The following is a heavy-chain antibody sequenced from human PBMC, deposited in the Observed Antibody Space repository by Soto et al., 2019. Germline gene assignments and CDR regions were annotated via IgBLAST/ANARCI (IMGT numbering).Heavy chain of an antibody. J-gene: IGHJ4*02. CDR3: ASSVAGNFFEY. CDR1: GFSFSNYV. Sequence: PGGSLRLSCAASGFSFSNYVMHWVRQAPGKGLEWVAVISYDGSNKYYADSVKGRFTISRDNSKNTLYVQMNSLRPEDTAVYYCASSVAGNFFEYWGPGTLVTVSS. D-gene: IGHD6-19*01. V-gene: IGHV3-30-3*01. CDR2: ISYDGSNK.